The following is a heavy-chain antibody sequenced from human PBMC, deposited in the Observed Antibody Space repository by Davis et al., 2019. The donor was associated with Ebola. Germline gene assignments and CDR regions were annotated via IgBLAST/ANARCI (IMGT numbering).Heavy chain of an antibody. D-gene: IGHD6-19*01. V-gene: IGHV5-51*01. CDR3: ARRSAVAGPDVNWFDP. CDR2: INPGDSDT. J-gene: IGHJ5*02. CDR1: GYSFTSYW. Sequence: PGGSLRLSCKGSGYSFTSYWIGWVRQMPGTGLEWMGIINPGDSDTRYSPSFQGQVTISVDKSISTAYLQWSSLKASDTAMYYCARRSAVAGPDVNWFDPWGQGTLVTVSS.